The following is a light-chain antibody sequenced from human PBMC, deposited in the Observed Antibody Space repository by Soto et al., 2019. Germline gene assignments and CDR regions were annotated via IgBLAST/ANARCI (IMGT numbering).Light chain of an antibody. CDR3: QQHTT. CDR2: KAS. J-gene: IGKJ1*01. CDR1: QGISSW. V-gene: IGKV1-5*03. Sequence: DIPMTQSPSNLSASVGDRVTITCRGSQGISSWLAWYQLKPGKAPRLLIYKASSLASGVPSRFSGGGSGTEFTLTISSLQPEDVATYHCQQHTTFGQGTKVEI.